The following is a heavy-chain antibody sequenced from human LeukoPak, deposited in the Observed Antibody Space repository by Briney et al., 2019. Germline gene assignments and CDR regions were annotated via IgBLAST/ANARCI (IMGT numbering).Heavy chain of an antibody. D-gene: IGHD2-15*01. CDR2: INPNSGGT. V-gene: IGHV1-2*02. Sequence: GASVKVSCKASGYTFTAYYMHWVRQAPGQGLEWMGWINPNSGGTNYAQKYEGRVTMTRDTSISTAYMELSSLRSEDTAVYYCAREGYGTYCSGGSCYDNPLDYWGQGTLVTVSS. CDR1: GYTFTAYY. J-gene: IGHJ4*02. CDR3: AREGYGTYCSGGSCYDNPLDY.